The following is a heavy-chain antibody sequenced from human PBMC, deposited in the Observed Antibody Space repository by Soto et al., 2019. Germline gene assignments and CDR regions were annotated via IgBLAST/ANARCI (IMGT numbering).Heavy chain of an antibody. CDR2: IYYSGST. CDR3: ARYSGYERMYYFDY. J-gene: IGHJ4*02. Sequence: QVQLQESGPGLVKPSQTLSLTCTVSGGSISSGGYYWIWIRQHPGQGLEWIGYIYYSGSTYYNPSLKSRLTISVDTAKNQFSLKLSSVTAAATAVYYCARYSGYERMYYFDYWGQGTLVTVSS. CDR1: GGSISSGGYY. V-gene: IGHV4-31*03. D-gene: IGHD5-12*01.